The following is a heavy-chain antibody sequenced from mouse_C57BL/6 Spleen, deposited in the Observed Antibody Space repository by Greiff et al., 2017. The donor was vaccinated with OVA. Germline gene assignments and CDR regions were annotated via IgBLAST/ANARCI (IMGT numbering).Heavy chain of an antibody. V-gene: IGHV1-53*01. CDR1: GYTFTSYW. CDR2: INPSNGGT. Sequence: VQLQQPGTELVKPGASVKLSCKASGYTFTSYWMHWVKQRPGQGLEWIGNINPSNGGTNYNEKFKSKATLTVDKSSSTSYMQLSSLTSEDSAVYYCARSTVVAYYAMDYWGQGTSVTVSS. D-gene: IGHD1-1*01. J-gene: IGHJ4*01. CDR3: ARSTVVAYYAMDY.